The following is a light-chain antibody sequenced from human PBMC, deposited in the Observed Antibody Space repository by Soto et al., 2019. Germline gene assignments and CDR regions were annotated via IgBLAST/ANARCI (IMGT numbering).Light chain of an antibody. CDR3: QQSYGTPIT. CDR2: AAS. V-gene: IGKV1-39*01. CDR1: QTITNY. J-gene: IGKJ5*01. Sequence: DIQMTQSPSSLSASVGARVTITCRASQTITNYLNWYQQRPGKAPKLLIYAASSLQSGVPSRFSGSGSGTDFTLTISSLQPEDFATYYCQQSYGTPITFGQGTRLEIK.